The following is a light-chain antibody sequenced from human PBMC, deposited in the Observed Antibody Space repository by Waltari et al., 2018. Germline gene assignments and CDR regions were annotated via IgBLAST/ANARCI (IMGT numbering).Light chain of an antibody. V-gene: IGKV2-28*01. J-gene: IGKJ2*01. CDR2: LGS. CDR3: MQALQTPHT. Sequence: DIVMTQSPLSLPVTPGEPASIPCRGSPSLDSNGYKYLDLYLRKQGQCPQLLIYLGSNRASGDTDRFSGSGSGTDFTLKISRVEAEDVGVYYCMQALQTPHTFGQGTKVEIK. CDR1: PSLDSNGYKY.